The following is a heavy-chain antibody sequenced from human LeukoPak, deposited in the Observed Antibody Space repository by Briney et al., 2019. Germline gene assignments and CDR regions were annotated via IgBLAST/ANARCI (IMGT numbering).Heavy chain of an antibody. CDR3: ARDWSDLTTNPPDY. D-gene: IGHD1-26*01. CDR2: MKGDGSDR. V-gene: IGHV3-7*01. J-gene: IGHJ4*02. CDR1: GFTFSYHW. Sequence: GGSLRLSCAASGFTFSYHWMTWVHQAPGKGLEWVANMKGDGSDRYYLDSVKGRFTISRDNTKNSLYLQMNSLRVEDTAVYYCARDWSDLTTNPPDYWGQGTLVTVSS.